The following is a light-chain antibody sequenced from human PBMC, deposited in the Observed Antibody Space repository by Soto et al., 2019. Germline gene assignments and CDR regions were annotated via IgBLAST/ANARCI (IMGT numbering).Light chain of an antibody. J-gene: IGLJ1*01. CDR3: CSYAGSSTV. V-gene: IGLV2-23*02. CDR1: SSDVGSYNL. CDR2: EVS. Sequence: QSALTQPASVSGSPGQSITISCTGTSSDVGSYNLVSWYRQHPGKAPKLMICEVSKRPSGVSNRFSGSKSGNTASLTISGLHAEDEADYYCCSYAGSSTVFGTGTKVTVL.